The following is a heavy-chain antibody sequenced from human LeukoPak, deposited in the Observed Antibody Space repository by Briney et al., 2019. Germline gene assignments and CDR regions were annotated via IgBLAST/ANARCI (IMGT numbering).Heavy chain of an antibody. CDR1: GGSISSYY. J-gene: IGHJ4*02. CDR3: ARRDNQRGDFDY. CDR2: IYYSGST. Sequence: SETLSLTCTVSGGSISSYYWSWIRQPPGKGLEWIGYIYYSGSTYYNPSLKSRVTISVDTSKNQFSLKLSSVTAADTAVYYCARRDNQRGDFDYWGQGTLVTVSS. D-gene: IGHD1-14*01. V-gene: IGHV4-59*04.